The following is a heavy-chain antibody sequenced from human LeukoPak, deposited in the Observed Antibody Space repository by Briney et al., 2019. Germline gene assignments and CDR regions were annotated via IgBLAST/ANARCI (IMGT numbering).Heavy chain of an antibody. Sequence: SETLYLTCTVSGGSISSSSYYWGWIRQPPGKGLEWIGSIYYSGSTYYNPSLKSRITISVDTSKNQFSLKLSSVTAADTAVYYCARLVWYSSSWFRESEYFQHWGQGTLVTVSS. CDR3: ARLVWYSSSWFRESEYFQH. CDR2: IYYSGST. V-gene: IGHV4-39*01. J-gene: IGHJ1*01. CDR1: GGSISSSSYY. D-gene: IGHD6-13*01.